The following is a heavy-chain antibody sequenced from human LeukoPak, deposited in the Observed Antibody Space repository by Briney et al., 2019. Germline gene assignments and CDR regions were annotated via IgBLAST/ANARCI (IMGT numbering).Heavy chain of an antibody. CDR3: ARRRRDLQRGFDI. V-gene: IGHV5-51*01. J-gene: IGHJ3*02. D-gene: IGHD5-18*01. CDR2: IYPGDSDT. Sequence: GESLKISCKGSGYIFTDYWIGWVRQMPGKGLEWMGIIYPGDSDTRSSPSFQGHVTISADKSINTAYLQWSSLQASDTAVYYCARRRRDLQRGFDIWGQGTMVTVSS. CDR1: GYIFTDYW.